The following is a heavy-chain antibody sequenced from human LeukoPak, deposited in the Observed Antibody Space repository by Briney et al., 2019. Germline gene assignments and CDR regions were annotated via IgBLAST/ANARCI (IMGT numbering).Heavy chain of an antibody. Sequence: PGGSLGLSCVASGFTFSTFGMHWVRQAPGKGLEWVAFIRYDGGNNYYADSVKGRFTISRDNSKNTLYLQMDSLRVEDTAVYYCVKRIVVADKFDYWGQGSLVTVSS. CDR2: IRYDGGNN. CDR1: GFTFSTFG. V-gene: IGHV3-30*02. J-gene: IGHJ4*02. D-gene: IGHD6-19*01. CDR3: VKRIVVADKFDY.